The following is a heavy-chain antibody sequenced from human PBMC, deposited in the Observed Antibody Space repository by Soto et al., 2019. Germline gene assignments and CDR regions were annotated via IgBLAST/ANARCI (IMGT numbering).Heavy chain of an antibody. V-gene: IGHV3-23*01. CDR1: GFTFSKSG. CDR3: ARGISEAVAPIMGCYFDY. CDR2: IGGSGRNT. Sequence: VQLLVSGGGFAQPGGSLRLSCAASGFTFSKSGMSWVRQAPGKGLEWVTGIGGSGRNTYYADSVKGRFTISRDNSKNSVYLQMISLRVEDTAVYYCARGISEAVAPIMGCYFDYWGQGTLVTVSS. J-gene: IGHJ4*02. D-gene: IGHD5-12*01.